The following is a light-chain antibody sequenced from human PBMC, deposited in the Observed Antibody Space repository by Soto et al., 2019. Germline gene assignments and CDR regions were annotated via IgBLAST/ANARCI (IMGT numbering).Light chain of an antibody. Sequence: DIQMTQSPSSLSASVGDRVTITCRASQSISSYLNWYQQKPGKAPKFLIYAPSSLQSGVPSRFSGSGSGTDFTLTISSLQPEDFATYYCQQSYSTPFTFGPGTKVDIK. CDR1: QSISSY. V-gene: IGKV1-39*01. J-gene: IGKJ3*01. CDR3: QQSYSTPFT. CDR2: APS.